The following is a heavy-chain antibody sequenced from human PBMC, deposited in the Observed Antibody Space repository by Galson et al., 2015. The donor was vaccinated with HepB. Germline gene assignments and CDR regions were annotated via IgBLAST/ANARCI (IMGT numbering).Heavy chain of an antibody. Sequence: SLRLSCAASGFTFSSYSMNWVRQAPGKGLEWVSYISSSSSTIYYADSVKGRFTISRDNAKNSLYLQMNSLRDEDTAVYYCARGRAAAGAQVDAFDIWGQGTMVTVSS. CDR3: ARGRAAAGAQVDAFDI. CDR2: ISSSSSTI. J-gene: IGHJ3*02. CDR1: GFTFSSYS. D-gene: IGHD6-13*01. V-gene: IGHV3-48*02.